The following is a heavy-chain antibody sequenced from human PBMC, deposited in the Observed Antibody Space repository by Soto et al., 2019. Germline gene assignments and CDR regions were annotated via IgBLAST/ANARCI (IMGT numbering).Heavy chain of an antibody. Sequence: GGSLRLSCAASGFTFSSYGMHWVRQAPGKGLEWVAVIWYDGSNKYYADSVKGRFTISRDNSKNTLYLQMNSLRAEDTAVYYCARAPPIGDYGSGSSTDDYWGQGTLVTVSS. J-gene: IGHJ4*02. D-gene: IGHD3-10*01. CDR1: GFTFSSYG. CDR3: ARAPPIGDYGSGSSTDDY. CDR2: IWYDGSNK. V-gene: IGHV3-33*01.